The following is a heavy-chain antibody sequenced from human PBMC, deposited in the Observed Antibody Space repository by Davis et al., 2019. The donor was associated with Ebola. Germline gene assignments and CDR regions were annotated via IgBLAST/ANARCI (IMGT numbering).Heavy chain of an antibody. CDR3: AKDGLKSCSSTSCYYYYGMDV. V-gene: IGHV3-23*01. CDR2: ISGSGGST. J-gene: IGHJ6*02. CDR1: GFTFSSYA. Sequence: GESLKISCAASGFTFSSYAMSWVRQAPGKGLEWVSAISGSGGSTYYADSVKGRFTISRDNSNNTLYLQMNSLRAEDTAVYYCAKDGLKSCSSTSCYYYYGMDVWGQGTTVTVSS. D-gene: IGHD2-2*01.